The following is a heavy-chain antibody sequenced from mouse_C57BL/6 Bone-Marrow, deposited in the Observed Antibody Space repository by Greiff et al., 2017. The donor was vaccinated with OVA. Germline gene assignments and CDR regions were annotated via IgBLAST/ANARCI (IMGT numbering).Heavy chain of an antibody. J-gene: IGHJ3*01. Sequence: VQLQESGPGLVAPSQSLSITCTVSGFYINDDYMHWVRQPPEKGLEWIGWIEAEDGATEYASKFPGMATITADTSSNTAYLQLSSLSSEDTAVYYCTSQGAWFAYWGQGTLVTVSA. CDR3: TSQGAWFAY. V-gene: IGHV14-4*01. CDR2: IEAEDGAT. CDR1: GFYINDDY.